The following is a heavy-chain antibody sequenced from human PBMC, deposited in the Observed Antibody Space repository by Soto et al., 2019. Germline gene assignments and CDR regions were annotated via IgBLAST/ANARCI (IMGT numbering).Heavy chain of an antibody. J-gene: IGHJ4*02. CDR1: GGSISNTNW. CDR2: IYHSGAT. D-gene: IGHD3-10*01. Sequence: SETLSLTCAVSGGSISNTNWWSWVRQPPGKGLEWIGEIYHSGATDYNPSLKSRVTMSVDKSKNQFSLTLNSVTAADTALYYCARTYGRNFDYWGQGTLVTVSS. V-gene: IGHV4-4*02. CDR3: ARTYGRNFDY.